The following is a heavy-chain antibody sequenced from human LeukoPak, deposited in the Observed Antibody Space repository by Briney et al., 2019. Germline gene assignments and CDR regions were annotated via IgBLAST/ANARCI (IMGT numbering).Heavy chain of an antibody. CDR2: IIPIFGTA. J-gene: IGHJ4*02. D-gene: IGHD1-26*01. CDR3: ARDLSSPGDFDY. Sequence: SVKVSCKASGGAFSSYAISWVRQAPGQGLEWMGGIIPIFGTANYAQKFQGRVTITADESTSTAYMELSSLRSEDTAVYYCARDLSSPGDFDYWGQGTLVTVSS. CDR1: GGAFSSYA. V-gene: IGHV1-69*13.